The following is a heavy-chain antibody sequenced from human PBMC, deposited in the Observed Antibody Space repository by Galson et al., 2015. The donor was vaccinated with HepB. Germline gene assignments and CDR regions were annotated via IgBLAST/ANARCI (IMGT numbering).Heavy chain of an antibody. CDR2: IIPILGIA. J-gene: IGHJ4*02. V-gene: IGHV1-69*04. D-gene: IGHD2-2*01. CDR1: GGTFSSYA. Sequence: SVKVSCKASGGTFSSYAISWVRQAPGQGLEWMGRIIPILGIANYAQKFQGRVTITADKSTSTAYMELSSLRSEDTAVYYCARAQLLTAIGEGYFDYWGQGTLVTVSS. CDR3: ARAQLLTAIGEGYFDY.